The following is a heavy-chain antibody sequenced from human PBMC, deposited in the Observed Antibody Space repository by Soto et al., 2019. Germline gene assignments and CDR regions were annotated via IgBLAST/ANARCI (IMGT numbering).Heavy chain of an antibody. CDR1: GYTFSNYA. Sequence: VSVKVFCKTPGYTFSNYAISWVRQAPGQGLEWMGWISSYNSNNGDTKSAQMLQGRVTMTIDTSATTAYMELRSLRSDDTAVYYWGRADPERGEVGYFVMVVWDQGTTVTVSS. V-gene: IGHV1-18*04. J-gene: IGHJ6*02. CDR2: ISSYNSNNGDT. D-gene: IGHD2-15*01. CDR3: GRADPERGEVGYFVMVV.